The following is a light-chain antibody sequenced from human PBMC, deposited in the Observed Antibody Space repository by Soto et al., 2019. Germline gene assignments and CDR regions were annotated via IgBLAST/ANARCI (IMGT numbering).Light chain of an antibody. J-gene: IGKJ1*01. CDR3: QQSYSTPPT. CDR1: QSISSY. CDR2: AAS. Sequence: DIQMTQSPSSLSASVGDRVTITCRASQSISSYLNWYQQKPGKAPKLLIYAASSLQSGVPSRFSGSGSWTDFTLTISSLHPEDFATYYCQQSYSTPPTFGQGTKLEFK. V-gene: IGKV1-39*01.